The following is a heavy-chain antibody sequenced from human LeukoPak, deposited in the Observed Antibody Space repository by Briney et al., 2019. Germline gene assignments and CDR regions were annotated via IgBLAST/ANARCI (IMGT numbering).Heavy chain of an antibody. CDR2: IYHSGST. D-gene: IGHD3-22*01. Sequence: SETLSLTCTVSGYSISSGYYWGWIRQPPGKGLEWIGSIYHSGSTYYNPSLKSRVTISVDTSKNQFSLKLSSVTAADTAVYYCARDTIYYDSSGYYWGAFDIWGQGTMVTVSS. J-gene: IGHJ3*02. CDR3: ARDTIYYDSSGYYWGAFDI. CDR1: GYSISSGYY. V-gene: IGHV4-38-2*02.